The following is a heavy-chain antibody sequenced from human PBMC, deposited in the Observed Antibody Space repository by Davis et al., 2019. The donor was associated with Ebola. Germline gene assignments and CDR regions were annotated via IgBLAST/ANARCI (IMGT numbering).Heavy chain of an antibody. Sequence: SETLSLTCTVSGGSISSYYWSWIRQPPGKGLEWIGSIYYSGSTYYNPSLKSRVTISVDTSKNQFSLKLSSVTAADTAVYYCARARFLEWLRCWFDPWGQGTLVTVSS. CDR2: IYYSGST. CDR3: ARARFLEWLRCWFDP. D-gene: IGHD3-3*01. CDR1: GGSISSYY. V-gene: IGHV4-59*12. J-gene: IGHJ5*02.